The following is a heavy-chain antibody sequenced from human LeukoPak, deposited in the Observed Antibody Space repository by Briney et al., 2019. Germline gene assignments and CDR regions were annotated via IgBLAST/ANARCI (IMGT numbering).Heavy chain of an antibody. J-gene: IGHJ6*02. CDR1: GGSISSSSYY. D-gene: IGHD3-10*01. CDR3: ASGYYYGSGSYGYYYGMDV. CDR2: IYYSGST. Sequence: PSETLSLTCTVSGGSISSSSYYWGWIRQPPGKGLEWIGSIYYSGSTYYNPSLKSRVTISVDTSKNQFSLKLSSVTAADTAVYYCASGYYYGSGSYGYYYGMDVWGQGTTVTVSS. V-gene: IGHV4-39*07.